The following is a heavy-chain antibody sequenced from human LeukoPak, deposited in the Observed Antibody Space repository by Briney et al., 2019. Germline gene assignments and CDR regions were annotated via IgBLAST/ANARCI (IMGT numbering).Heavy chain of an antibody. D-gene: IGHD2-15*01. J-gene: IGHJ4*02. V-gene: IGHV4-38-2*01. Sequence: SETLSLTCAVSGYSISSGYYWGWIRQPPGKGLAWIGSIYHSGSTYYNPSLKSRVTISVDTSKNQFPLKLSSVTAADTAVYYCARQGYCSGGSCSAPELDYWGQGTLVTVSS. CDR2: IYHSGST. CDR1: GYSISSGYY. CDR3: ARQGYCSGGSCSAPELDY.